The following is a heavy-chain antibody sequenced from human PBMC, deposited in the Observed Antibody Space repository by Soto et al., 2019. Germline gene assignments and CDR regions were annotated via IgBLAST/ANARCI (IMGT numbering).Heavy chain of an antibody. J-gene: IGHJ4*02. D-gene: IGHD5-12*01. V-gene: IGHV4-39*01. CDR3: PRNSPYPGGYGHFDH. CDR2: IYYSGTA. CDR1: GDSIRSSNYY. Sequence: PSETLSLTCVVSGDSIRSSNYYWGWLRQSPVKGLEWIGSIYYSGTAYYNPSLKSRVTISIDTSKNQFSLKLNSLTAADTAVYYCPRNSPYPGGYGHFDHWGQGNLVTVPQ.